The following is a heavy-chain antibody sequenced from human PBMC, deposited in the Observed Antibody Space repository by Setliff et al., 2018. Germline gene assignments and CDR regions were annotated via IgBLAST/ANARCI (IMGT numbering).Heavy chain of an antibody. D-gene: IGHD1-7*01. CDR2: ISVSGDDI. J-gene: IGHJ4*02. CDR1: GFIFKNYI. V-gene: IGHV3-21*04. CDR3: AKPRVELRWGFES. Sequence: GGSLRLSCVASGFIFKNYIMTWVRQAPGKGLEWVASISVSGDDIYYTDSVKGRFSISRDNAKNSLYMQMNSLRAEDTAVYYCAKPRVELRWGFESWGQGTLVTVPQ.